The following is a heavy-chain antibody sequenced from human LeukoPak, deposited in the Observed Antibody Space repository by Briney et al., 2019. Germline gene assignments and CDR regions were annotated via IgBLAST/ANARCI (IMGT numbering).Heavy chain of an antibody. CDR3: ARGGYSYGSQYYFDY. Sequence: GGSLRLSCAASGSTVSRNYMSWVRQAPGRGLEWVSVIYSGGTTYYADSVKGRFTISRDISKNTLYLQMNSLTAEDMAVYFCARGGYSYGSQYYFDYWGQGTLVTVFS. J-gene: IGHJ4*02. CDR2: IYSGGTT. V-gene: IGHV3-53*01. CDR1: GSTVSRNY. D-gene: IGHD3-16*02.